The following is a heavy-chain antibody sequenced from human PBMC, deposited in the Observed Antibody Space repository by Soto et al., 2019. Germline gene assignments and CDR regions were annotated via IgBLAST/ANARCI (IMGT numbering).Heavy chain of an antibody. Sequence: GGSLRLSCAASGFTFNTYSMNWVRQAPGKGLEWVSYISGSGTAIYYADSVKGRFTISRDNAKNSLYLQMNSLRDDDTAVYYCAIRGNNYGPFHFWGQGTLVTVSS. D-gene: IGHD5-18*01. J-gene: IGHJ4*02. V-gene: IGHV3-48*02. CDR3: AIRGNNYGPFHF. CDR1: GFTFNTYS. CDR2: ISGSGTAI.